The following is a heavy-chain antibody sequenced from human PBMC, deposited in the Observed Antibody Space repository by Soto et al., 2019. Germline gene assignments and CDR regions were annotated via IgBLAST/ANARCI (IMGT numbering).Heavy chain of an antibody. CDR1: GGSISSYC. J-gene: IGHJ4*02. CDR3: ATGGGWLPKY. D-gene: IGHD5-12*01. Sequence: PSETLSLTCTVSGGSISSYCCNWVRQPPGKGLEWIGYIYNSGSTNYNPSLQSRVTISADTSRDQFSLRLSSVTAADTAVYYCATGGGWLPKYWGQGILVTVSS. CDR2: IYNSGST. V-gene: IGHV4-59*01.